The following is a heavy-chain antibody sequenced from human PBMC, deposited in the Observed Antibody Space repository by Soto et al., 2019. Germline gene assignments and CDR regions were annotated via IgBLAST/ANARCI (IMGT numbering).Heavy chain of an antibody. V-gene: IGHV1-69*06. J-gene: IGHJ6*02. Sequence: SVKVSCKASGGTFSSYAISWVRQAPGQGLEWMGGIIPIFGTANYAQKFQGRVTITADKSTSTAYMELSSLRSEDTAVYYCARDLGGPLATVATDYYYYGIDVWGQGTTVTVSS. CDR1: GGTFSSYA. CDR3: ARDLGGPLATVATDYYYYGIDV. D-gene: IGHD4-4*01. CDR2: IIPIFGTA.